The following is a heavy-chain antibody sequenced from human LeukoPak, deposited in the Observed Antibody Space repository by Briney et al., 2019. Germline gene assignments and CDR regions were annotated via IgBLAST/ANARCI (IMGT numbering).Heavy chain of an antibody. Sequence: SVKVSCKASGGTFSSYAISWVRQPPGQGLEWMGRIIPILGIANYAQKFQGRVTITADKSTSTAYMELSSLRSEDTAVYYCARDSTQNGSGSYKLHCYWGQGTLVTVSS. CDR2: IIPILGIA. D-gene: IGHD3-10*01. V-gene: IGHV1-69*04. CDR3: ARDSTQNGSGSYKLHCY. J-gene: IGHJ4*02. CDR1: GGTFSSYA.